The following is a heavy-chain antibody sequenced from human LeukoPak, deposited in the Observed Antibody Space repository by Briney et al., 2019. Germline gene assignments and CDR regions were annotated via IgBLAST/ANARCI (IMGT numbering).Heavy chain of an antibody. CDR2: INHSGST. V-gene: IGHV4-34*01. CDR1: GVSFSGYY. J-gene: IGHJ5*02. Sequence: SETLSLTCAVYGVSFSGYYWSWIRQPPGKGLEWIGEINHSGSTNYNPSLKSRVTISVDTSKNQFSLKLSSVTAADTAVYYCARHHYYGSGSYPYNWFDPWGQGTLVTVSS. CDR3: ARHHYYGSGSYPYNWFDP. D-gene: IGHD3-10*01.